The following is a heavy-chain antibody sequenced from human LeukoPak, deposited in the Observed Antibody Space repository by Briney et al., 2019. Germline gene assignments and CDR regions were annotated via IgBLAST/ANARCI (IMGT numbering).Heavy chain of an antibody. CDR1: GYSFTSYW. CDR2: IDPSDSYT. J-gene: IGHJ4*02. V-gene: IGHV5-10-1*01. CDR3: ARRESSSSWYDDY. Sequence: GESLKISCQGSGYSFTSYWISWVRQMPGKGLEWMGRIDPSDSYTNYSPSFQGHVTISADKSISTAYLQWSSLKASDTAMYYCARRESSSSWYDDYWGQGTLVTVSS. D-gene: IGHD6-13*01.